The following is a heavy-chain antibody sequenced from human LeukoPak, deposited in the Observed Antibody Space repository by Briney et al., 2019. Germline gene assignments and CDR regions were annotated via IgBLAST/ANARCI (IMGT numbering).Heavy chain of an antibody. V-gene: IGHV4-38-2*02. CDR3: AKDRYYDILTGYFGVDAFDS. J-gene: IGHJ3*02. CDR1: GYSISSGYY. CDR2: INHSGST. D-gene: IGHD3-9*01. Sequence: SETLSLTCTVSGYSISSGYYWGWIRQPPGKGLEWIGSINHSGSTYYNPSLKSRVTISVDTSKNQFSLKLSSVTAADTAVYYCAKDRYYDILTGYFGVDAFDSWGQGTMVTVSS.